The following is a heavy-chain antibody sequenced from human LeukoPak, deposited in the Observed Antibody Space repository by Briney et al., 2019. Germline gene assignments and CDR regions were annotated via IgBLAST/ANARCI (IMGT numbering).Heavy chain of an antibody. Sequence: SETLSLTCIVSGGSISSGAYYWAWIRQPPGKGLEWIGSIYYSGSTYYNPSLKSRVTISLDTSRNQFSLKLNSVTAADTAVYYCARDTLWFDPWGQGTLVTVSS. CDR1: GGSISSGAYY. CDR2: IYYSGST. J-gene: IGHJ5*02. CDR3: ARDTLWFDP. V-gene: IGHV4-39*07. D-gene: IGHD2-15*01.